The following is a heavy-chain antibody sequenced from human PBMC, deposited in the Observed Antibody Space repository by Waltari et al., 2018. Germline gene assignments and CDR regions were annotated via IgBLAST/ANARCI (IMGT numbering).Heavy chain of an antibody. J-gene: IGHJ5*02. D-gene: IGHD1-1*01. Sequence: QVQLQESGPGLVKPSETLSLTCTVSGGSISSYYWSWIRQPPGKGLEWIGYIYYSGSTNYNPSLKSRVTISVDTSKNQFSLKLSSVTAADTAVYYCARVDWNDEGNWFDPWGQGTLVTVSS. V-gene: IGHV4-59*01. CDR2: IYYSGST. CDR1: GGSISSYY. CDR3: ARVDWNDEGNWFDP.